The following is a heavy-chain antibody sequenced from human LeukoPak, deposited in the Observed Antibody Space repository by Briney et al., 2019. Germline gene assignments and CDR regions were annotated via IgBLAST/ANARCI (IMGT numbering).Heavy chain of an antibody. CDR1: GFTFSSYW. CDR3: ARDPGYSSILDY. V-gene: IGHV3-74*01. Sequence: GSLRLSCAASGFTFSSYWMHWVRQAPGKGLVWVSRINSDGSSTSYADSVKGRFTISRDNAKNTLYLQMNSLRAEDTAVYYCARDPGYSSILDYWGQGTLVTVSS. J-gene: IGHJ4*02. CDR2: INSDGSST. D-gene: IGHD6-13*01.